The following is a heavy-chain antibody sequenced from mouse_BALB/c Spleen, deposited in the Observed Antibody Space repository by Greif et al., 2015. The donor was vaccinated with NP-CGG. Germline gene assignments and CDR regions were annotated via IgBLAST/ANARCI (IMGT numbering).Heavy chain of an antibody. D-gene: IGHD1-2*01. J-gene: IGHJ3*01. CDR2: IAPANGNT. Sequence: EVQLQQSGAELVKPGASVKLSCTASGFNIKDTYMHWVKQRPEQGLEWIGRIAPANGNTQYDPTFRGKAPITADTSSNTAYLHLSSLTSEDTAVYYCARAITTAYWGQGTLVTVSA. CDR3: ARAITTAY. V-gene: IGHV14-3*02. CDR1: GFNIKDTY.